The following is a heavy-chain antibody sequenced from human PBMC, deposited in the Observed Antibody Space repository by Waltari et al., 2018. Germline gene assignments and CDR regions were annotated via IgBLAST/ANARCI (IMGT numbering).Heavy chain of an antibody. CDR2: IYHSGST. J-gene: IGHJ4*02. D-gene: IGHD5-12*01. CDR1: GYSISSGYY. CDR3: AGGYVAAPFDY. V-gene: IGHV4-38-2*01. Sequence: QVQLQESGPGLVKPSETLSLTCAVSGYSISSGYYWGWIRQPPGKGLEWIGSIYHSGSTDYNPSLKSRVTISVDTSKNQFSLKLSSVTAADTAVYYCAGGYVAAPFDYWGQGTLVTVSS.